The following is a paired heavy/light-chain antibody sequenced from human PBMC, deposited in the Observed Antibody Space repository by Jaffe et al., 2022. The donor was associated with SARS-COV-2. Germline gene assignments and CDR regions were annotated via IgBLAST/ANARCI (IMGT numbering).Light chain of an antibody. V-gene: IGKV1-5*03. CDR2: KAS. J-gene: IGKJ1*01. CDR1: QSISDW. Sequence: DIQVTQSPSTLSASVGDRVTITCRASQSISDWLAWYQQKPGKAPKLLIYKASSLESGVPSRFSGSISGTEFTLTISSLQPDDFATYYCQQYYSYWTFGQGTKVEIK. CDR3: QQYYSYWT.
Heavy chain of an antibody. CDR3: TTGTRGPPD. V-gene: IGHV3-15*01. CDR2: IKSKTDGGTT. CDR1: GFTFSQAW. D-gene: IGHD4-17*01. Sequence: EVQLVESGGGLVKPGGSLRLSCVASGFTFSQAWMSWVRQAPGKGLEGVGRIKSKTDGGTTDYAAPVKGRFSISRDDSKNTVYLQMDSLKTEDTAVYYCTTGTRGPPDWGQGTLVTVSS. J-gene: IGHJ4*02.